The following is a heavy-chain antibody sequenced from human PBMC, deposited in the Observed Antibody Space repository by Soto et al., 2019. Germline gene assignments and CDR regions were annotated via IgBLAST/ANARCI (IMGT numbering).Heavy chain of an antibody. Sequence: NPSETLSLTCTVSGDSITTTTSYWGWVRQPPGKGLEWIGSIYYTGDTFDNPSLKSRVTMSIDTPRNQFSLKLRSVTAEDTALYFCARHLRRVAIFGEDQWWWFDPWGQGVLVTVSS. CDR2: IYYTGDT. D-gene: IGHD3-3*01. CDR3: ARHLRRVAIFGEDQWWWFDP. CDR1: GDSITTTTSY. J-gene: IGHJ5*02. V-gene: IGHV4-39*01.